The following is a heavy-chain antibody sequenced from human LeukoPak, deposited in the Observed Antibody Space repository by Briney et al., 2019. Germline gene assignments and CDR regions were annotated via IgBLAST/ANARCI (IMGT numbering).Heavy chain of an antibody. CDR2: IYTRGST. J-gene: IGHJ4*02. CDR3: ASTVAGIGYFDY. V-gene: IGHV4-4*07. D-gene: IGHD6-19*01. Sequence: PSETLSLTCSVSGGSISSYYWSWIRQPAGKGLEWIGRIYTRGSTNCNPSLKTRVTMSIDTSKNHFSLKLSSVTAADTAVYYCASTVAGIGYFDYWGQGTLVTVSS. CDR1: GGSISSYY.